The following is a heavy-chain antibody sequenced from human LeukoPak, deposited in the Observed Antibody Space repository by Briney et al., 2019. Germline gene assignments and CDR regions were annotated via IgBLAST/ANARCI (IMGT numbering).Heavy chain of an antibody. D-gene: IGHD6-13*01. CDR2: INPNSGGT. CDR1: GYTFTGYY. Sequence: GASVKVSCKASGYTFTGYYMHWVRQAPGQGLEWMGRINPNSGGTNYAQKFQGRVTMTRDTSISTAFMELSRLRSDDTAVYYCAREGIASAGGGVDYWGQGTLVTVSS. J-gene: IGHJ4*02. V-gene: IGHV1-2*06. CDR3: AREGIASAGGGVDY.